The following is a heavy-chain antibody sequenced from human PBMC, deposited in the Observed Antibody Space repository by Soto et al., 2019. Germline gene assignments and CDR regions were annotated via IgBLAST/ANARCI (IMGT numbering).Heavy chain of an antibody. CDR3: ARGGIQRLSVGYFDF. D-gene: IGHD3-3*01. CDR1: GYTFTSYA. V-gene: IGHV1-3*01. J-gene: IGHJ4*02. Sequence: ASVKVSCKASGYTFTSYAMHWVRQAPGQRLEWMGWINAGNGNTKYSQKFQGRVTITRDTSASTAYMELSSLRSEDTAVYYCARGGIQRLSVGYFDFWGQGSLVTVSS. CDR2: INAGNGNT.